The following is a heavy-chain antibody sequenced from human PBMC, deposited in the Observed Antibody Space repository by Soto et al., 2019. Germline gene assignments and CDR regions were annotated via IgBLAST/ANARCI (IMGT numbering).Heavy chain of an antibody. CDR3: ARGNDWKSSTFDI. Sequence: QVQLQESGPGLVKPSDTLSLTCTAAGGSLTDHYRNWFRQSPGKGLHWIGYVDYSGGTNYNPSLKSRATMSGDTSKNQFSLNLRSGTAADTAVYYCARGNDWKSSTFDIWGQGTMVSVSS. CDR2: VDYSGGT. D-gene: IGHD2-21*01. J-gene: IGHJ3*02. V-gene: IGHV4-59*11. CDR1: GGSLTDHY.